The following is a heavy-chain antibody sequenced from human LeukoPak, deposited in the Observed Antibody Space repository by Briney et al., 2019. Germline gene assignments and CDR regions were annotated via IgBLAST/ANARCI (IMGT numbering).Heavy chain of an antibody. Sequence: ASVKVSCKAFGYTFTGYYMHWVRRAPGQGLEWMGWINTNSGGTNYAQKFQGRVTMTRDPSISTAYMELSRLRSDDTAAYYCARDYDILTAQPNWFVPWGQGTLVTVSS. CDR2: INTNSGGT. CDR1: GYTFTGYY. V-gene: IGHV1-2*02. CDR3: ARDYDILTAQPNWFVP. D-gene: IGHD3-9*01. J-gene: IGHJ5*02.